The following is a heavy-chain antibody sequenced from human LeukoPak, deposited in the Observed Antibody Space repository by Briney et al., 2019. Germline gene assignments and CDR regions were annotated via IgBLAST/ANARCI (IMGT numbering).Heavy chain of an antibody. CDR1: GGSISSYY. CDR3: ARHSGHSSTNDAFDI. Sequence: SETLSLTCTVSGGSISSYYWSWIRQPPGKGLEWIGYIYYSGSTNYNPSLKSRVTISVDTSKNQFSLKLSSVTAADTAVYYCARHSGHSSTNDAFDIWGQGTMVIVSS. V-gene: IGHV4-59*01. CDR2: IYYSGST. J-gene: IGHJ3*02. D-gene: IGHD6-13*01.